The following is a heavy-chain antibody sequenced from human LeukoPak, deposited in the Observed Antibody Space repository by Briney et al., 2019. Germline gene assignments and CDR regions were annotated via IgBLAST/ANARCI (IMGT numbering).Heavy chain of an antibody. CDR2: IKPKTDGETT. D-gene: IGHD6-25*01. CDR3: ARDSGSGMDV. Sequence: GGSLRLSCAASGFTFSSAYMNWVRQAPGKGLEWVGRIKPKTDGETTEYAAPVKDRFSISRDDSKNTLYLQMNSLKTEDTAVYYCARDSGSGMDVWGQGTTVTVSS. J-gene: IGHJ6*02. V-gene: IGHV3-15*07. CDR1: GFTFSSAY.